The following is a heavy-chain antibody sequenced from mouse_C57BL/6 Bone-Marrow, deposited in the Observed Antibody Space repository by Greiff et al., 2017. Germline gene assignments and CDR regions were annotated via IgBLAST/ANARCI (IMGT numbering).Heavy chain of an antibody. CDR3: ARIPTTVVDY. CDR2: ISYDGSN. CDR1: GYSITSGYY. V-gene: IGHV3-6*01. J-gene: IGHJ2*01. Sequence: EVKLVESGPGLVKPSQSLSLTCSVTGYSITSGYYWNWIRQFPGNKLEWMGYISYDGSNNYNPSLKNRISITRDTSKHQFFLKLNSVTTEDTATYYCARIPTTVVDYWGQGTTLTVSS. D-gene: IGHD1-1*01.